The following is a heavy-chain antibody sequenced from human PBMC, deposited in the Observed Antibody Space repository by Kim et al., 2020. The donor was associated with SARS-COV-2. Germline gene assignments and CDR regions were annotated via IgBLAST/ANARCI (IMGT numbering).Heavy chain of an antibody. V-gene: IGHV3-30*04. CDR3: AHGSGSYYNPLDY. CDR2: ISYDGSNK. D-gene: IGHD3-10*01. CDR1: GFTFSSYA. Sequence: GGSLRLSCAASGFTFSSYAMHWVRQAPGKGLEWVAVISYDGSNKYYVDSVKGRFTISRDNSKNTLYLQMNSLRAEDTAVSYCAHGSGSYYNPLDYWGQGTLVTVSS. J-gene: IGHJ4*02.